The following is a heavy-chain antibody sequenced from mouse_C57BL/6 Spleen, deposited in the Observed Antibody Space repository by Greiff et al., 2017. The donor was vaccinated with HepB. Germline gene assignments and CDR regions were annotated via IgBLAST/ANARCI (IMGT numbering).Heavy chain of an antibody. J-gene: IGHJ4*01. V-gene: IGHV14-4*01. CDR1: GFNIKDDY. CDR2: IDPENGDT. CDR3: TTCVPMDY. Sequence: EVQLQQSGAELVRPGASVKLSCTASGFNIKDDYMHWVKQRPEQGLEWIGWIDPENGDTEYASKFQGKATITADTSSNTAYLQLSSLTSEDTAVFYCTTCVPMDYWGQVTSFTVSS.